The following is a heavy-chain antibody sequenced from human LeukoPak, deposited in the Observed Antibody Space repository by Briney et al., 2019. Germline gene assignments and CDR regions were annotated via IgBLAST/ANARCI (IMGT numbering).Heavy chain of an antibody. J-gene: IGHJ4*02. V-gene: IGHV3-23*01. CDR3: AKDLIRGAISYFDS. D-gene: IGHD3-10*01. CDR2: ISGTNRAI. Sequence: GGSLRLSCVGSGFNFNAYGMNWVRQAPGEGLEWLAFISGTNRAIHYADSVKGRFSISRDNSKNTLYVQMNSLRAEDTAIYFCAKDLIRGAISYFDSWGQGTLVTVSS. CDR1: GFNFNAYG.